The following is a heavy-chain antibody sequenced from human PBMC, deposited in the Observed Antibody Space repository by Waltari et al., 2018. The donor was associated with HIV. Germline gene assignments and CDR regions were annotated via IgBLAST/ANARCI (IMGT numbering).Heavy chain of an antibody. Sequence: LQLQEPAPGLGKPSEPLSLPSPAPGGSTRSYSCSWIRQPPGKGLEWIGYIYYSGSTNYNPSLKSRVTISVDTSKNQFSLKLSSVTAADTAVYYCARGLPDSSDENWFDPWGQGTLVTVSS. CDR3: ARGLPDSSDENWFDP. J-gene: IGHJ5*02. CDR1: GGSTRSYS. D-gene: IGHD3-22*01. V-gene: IGHV4-59*01. CDR2: IYYSGST.